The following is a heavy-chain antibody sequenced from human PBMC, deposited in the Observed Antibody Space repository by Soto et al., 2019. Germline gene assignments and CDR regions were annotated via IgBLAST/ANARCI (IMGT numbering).Heavy chain of an antibody. Sequence: EVQLLESGGGLVQPGGSLRLSCAASGFTFSSYAMSWVRQAPGKGLEWVSAISGSGGSTYYADSVKGRFTTSRDNSKNTLYLQMNSLRAEDTAVYYCAKVFNSGWYGGYYFDYWGQGTLVTVSS. CDR1: GFTFSSYA. CDR3: AKVFNSGWYGGYYFDY. J-gene: IGHJ4*02. V-gene: IGHV3-23*01. CDR2: ISGSGGST. D-gene: IGHD6-19*01.